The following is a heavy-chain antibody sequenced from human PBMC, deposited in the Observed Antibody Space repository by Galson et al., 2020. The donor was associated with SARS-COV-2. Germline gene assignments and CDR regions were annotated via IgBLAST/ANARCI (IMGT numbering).Heavy chain of an antibody. V-gene: IGHV2-70*01. Sequence: SGPTLVKPTQTLTLTCTFSGFPPSTTGMCVTWIRQPPGKALECLALIDWHDDKYYSTPLKTRLTISKDTSKNQVVLTMTNMDTVDTATYYCARILGYSSSWPHFDYWGQGTLVTVSS. D-gene: IGHD6-13*01. J-gene: IGHJ4*02. CDR2: IDWHDDK. CDR1: GFPPSTTGMC. CDR3: ARILGYSSSWPHFDY.